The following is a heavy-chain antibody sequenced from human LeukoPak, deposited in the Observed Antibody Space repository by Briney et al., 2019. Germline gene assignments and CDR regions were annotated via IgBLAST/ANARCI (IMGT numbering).Heavy chain of an antibody. D-gene: IGHD3-9*01. CDR3: ARDLQSDYDILTGYSTVYYFDY. J-gene: IGHJ4*02. CDR2: ISSSSSTI. V-gene: IGHV3-48*04. CDR1: GFTFSSYS. Sequence: GGSLRLSCAASGFTFSSYSMNWVRQAPGKVLEWVSYISSSSSTIYYADSVKGRFTISRDNAKNSLYLQMNSLRAEDTAVYYCARDLQSDYDILTGYSTVYYFDYWGQGTLVTVSS.